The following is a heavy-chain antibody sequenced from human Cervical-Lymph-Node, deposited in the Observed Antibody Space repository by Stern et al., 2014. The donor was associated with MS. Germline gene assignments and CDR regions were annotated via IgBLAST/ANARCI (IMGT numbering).Heavy chain of an antibody. CDR2: IIPIFGTA. D-gene: IGHD4-17*01. CDR3: ARDHSPRRGDYTSYY. J-gene: IGHJ4*02. Sequence: VQLVESGAEVKKPGSSVKVSCKASGGTFSSYAISWVRQAPGQGLEWMGGIIPIFGTANYAQKFQGRVTITADESTSTAYMELSSLRSEDTAVYYCARDHSPRRGDYTSYYWGQGTLVTVSS. V-gene: IGHV1-69*01. CDR1: GGTFSSYA.